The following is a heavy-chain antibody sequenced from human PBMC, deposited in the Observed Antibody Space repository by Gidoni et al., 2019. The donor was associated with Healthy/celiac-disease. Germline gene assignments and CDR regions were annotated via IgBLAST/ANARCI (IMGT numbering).Heavy chain of an antibody. V-gene: IGHV4-31*03. CDR3: AGGGSYYDSSGYYSFDY. Sequence: QVQLQESGPGLVKPSQTLSLTCTVSGGSISSGGYYWSWIRQHPGKGLEWIGYIYYCGRTDYNPSLKSRVTISVDTSKIQFSLKLSSVTAADTAVYYCAGGGSYYDSSGYYSFDYWGQGTLVTVSS. CDR2: IYYCGRT. D-gene: IGHD3-22*01. J-gene: IGHJ4*02. CDR1: GGSISSGGYY.